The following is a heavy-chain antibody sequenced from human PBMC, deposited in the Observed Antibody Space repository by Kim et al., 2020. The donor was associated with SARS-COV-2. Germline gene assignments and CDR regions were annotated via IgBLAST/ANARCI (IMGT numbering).Heavy chain of an antibody. J-gene: IGHJ4*02. V-gene: IGHV4-4*02. CDR2: IYHSGST. CDR3: ARAAETGAFRPFDY. Sequence: SETLSLTCAVSGGSISSSNWWSWVRQPPGKGLEWIGEIYHSGSTNYNPSLKSRVTISVDKSKNQFSLKLSSVTAADTAVYYCARAAETGAFRPFDYWGQGTLVTVSS. CDR1: GGSISSSNW.